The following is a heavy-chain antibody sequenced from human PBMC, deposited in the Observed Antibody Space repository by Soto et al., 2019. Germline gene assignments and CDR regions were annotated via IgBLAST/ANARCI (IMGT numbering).Heavy chain of an antibody. V-gene: IGHV3-30*18. CDR3: AKDQGGYSGYDLDY. Sequence: QVQLVESGGGVVQPGRSLRLSCAASGFTFSSYGMHWVRQAPGKGLEWVAVISYDGSNKYYADSVKGRFTISRDNSKNTLYLQMNSLRAEDTAVYCCAKDQGGYSGYDLDYWGQGTLVTVSS. J-gene: IGHJ4*02. D-gene: IGHD5-12*01. CDR2: ISYDGSNK. CDR1: GFTFSSYG.